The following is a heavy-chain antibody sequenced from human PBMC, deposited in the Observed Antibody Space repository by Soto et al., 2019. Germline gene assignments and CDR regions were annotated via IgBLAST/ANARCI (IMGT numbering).Heavy chain of an antibody. CDR2: ISAYNGNT. V-gene: IGHV1-18*01. CDR1: GYTFTSYG. J-gene: IGHJ5*02. D-gene: IGHD5-18*01. CDR3: ARDKGGYSYGYVGWFDP. Sequence: GASVKVSCKASGYTFTSYGISWVRQAPGQGLEWMGWISAYNGNTNYEQKLQGRVTMTTDTSTSTAYMELRSLRSDDTAVYYCARDKGGYSYGYVGWFDPWGQGTLVTVSS.